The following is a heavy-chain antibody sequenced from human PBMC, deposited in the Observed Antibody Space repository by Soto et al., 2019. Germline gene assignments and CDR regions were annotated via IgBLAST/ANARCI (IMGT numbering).Heavy chain of an antibody. Sequence: SETLSLTCAVSGGSISSGGYSWSWIRQPPGKGLEWIGYIYHSGSTYYNPSLKSRVTLSVDTSKNQFSLKLSSLTAADTAVYYCARDPTYSSGWYDAFDIWGQGTMVTVSS. V-gene: IGHV4-30-2*01. CDR3: ARDPTYSSGWYDAFDI. D-gene: IGHD6-19*01. CDR2: IYHSGST. CDR1: GGSISSGGYS. J-gene: IGHJ3*02.